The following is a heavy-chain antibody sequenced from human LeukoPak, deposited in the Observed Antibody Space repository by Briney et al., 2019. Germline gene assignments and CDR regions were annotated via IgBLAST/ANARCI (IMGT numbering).Heavy chain of an antibody. V-gene: IGHV1-18*01. CDR3: ARAVGSGWYSGTGNWFDP. CDR2: ISAYNGNT. J-gene: IGHJ5*02. CDR1: GYTFTSYG. Sequence: ASVKVSCKASGYTFTSYGISWVRQAPGQGLEWMGWISAYNGNTNYAQKLQGRVTMTTDTSTSTAYMELRSLRSDDTAAYYCARAVGSGWYSGTGNWFDPWGQGTLVTVSS. D-gene: IGHD6-19*01.